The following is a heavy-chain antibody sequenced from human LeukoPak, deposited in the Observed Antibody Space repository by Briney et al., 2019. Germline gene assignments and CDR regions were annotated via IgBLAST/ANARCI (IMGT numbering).Heavy chain of an antibody. D-gene: IGHD3-22*01. J-gene: IGHJ3*01. CDR1: GFTLTNYS. Sequence: GGSLRLSCAASGFTLTNYSMNWVRQARGKGLEWVSSISSSGNYMYYADSVKGRFTISRDNAKSSLSLQMSSLRAEDTAVYYCAAFFYDSTGYRSFDFWGQGTMVTVSS. CDR3: AAFFYDSTGYRSFDF. CDR2: ISSSGNYM. V-gene: IGHV3-21*06.